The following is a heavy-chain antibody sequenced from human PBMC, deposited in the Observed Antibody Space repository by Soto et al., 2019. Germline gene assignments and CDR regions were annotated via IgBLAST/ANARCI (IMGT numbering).Heavy chain of an antibody. Sequence: QVQLVQSGAEVKKPGSSVKVSCKASGGTFSSYAISWVRQAPGRGLEWMGGIIPIFGTANYAQKFQGRVTITADDSTSTDYTERGSLRSEDTAVDYSARDLAPPLRGYHDYYYGIDVWGQGTTVTVSS. CDR3: ARDLAPPLRGYHDYYYGIDV. CDR1: GGTFSSYA. CDR2: IIPIFGTA. J-gene: IGHJ6*01. D-gene: IGHD3-22*01. V-gene: IGHV1-69*01.